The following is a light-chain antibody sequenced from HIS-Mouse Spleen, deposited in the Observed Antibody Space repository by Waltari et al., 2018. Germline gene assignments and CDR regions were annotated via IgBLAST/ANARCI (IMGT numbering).Light chain of an antibody. CDR1: QDISNY. J-gene: IGKJ3*01. V-gene: IGKV1-33*01. Sequence: DIQMTQSPSSLSASVGDRVTITCQASQDISNYLNWYQQKPGKAPKLLIYDASNLEKGVPSRFSGSGSGTDFTFTISSLQPEDIATYYCQQYDNLPLTFGPGTKVDIK. CDR3: QQYDNLPLT. CDR2: DAS.